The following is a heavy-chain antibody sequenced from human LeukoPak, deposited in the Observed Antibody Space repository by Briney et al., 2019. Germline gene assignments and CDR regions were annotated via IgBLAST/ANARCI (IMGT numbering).Heavy chain of an antibody. D-gene: IGHD4-23*01. J-gene: IGHJ6*03. Sequence: ASVKVSCKASGYTFTGYYMHWVRQAPGQGLEWMGWINPNSGGTNYAQKFQGRVTMTRDTSISTAYMELSRLRSDDTAVYYCARGNGGNSLGCYYMDVWGKGTTVTVSS. CDR1: GYTFTGYY. V-gene: IGHV1-2*02. CDR2: INPNSGGT. CDR3: ARGNGGNSLGCYYMDV.